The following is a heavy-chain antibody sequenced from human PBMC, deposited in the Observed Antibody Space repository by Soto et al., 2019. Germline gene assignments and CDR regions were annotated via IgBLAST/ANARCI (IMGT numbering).Heavy chain of an antibody. D-gene: IGHD6-19*01. CDR3: AREAVAGTLGAFDI. CDR1: GGTFSSYA. J-gene: IGHJ3*02. CDR2: IIPIFGTA. Sequence: SVKVSFKASGGTFSSYAISWVRQAPGQGLEWMGGIIPIFGTANYAQKFQGRVTITADKSTSTAYMELSSLRSEDTAVYYCAREAVAGTLGAFDIWGQGTMVTVSS. V-gene: IGHV1-69*06.